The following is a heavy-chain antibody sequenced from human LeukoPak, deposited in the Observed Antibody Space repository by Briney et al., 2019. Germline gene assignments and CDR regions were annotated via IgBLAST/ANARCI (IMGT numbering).Heavy chain of an antibody. D-gene: IGHD3-3*01. CDR2: IYYSGST. V-gene: IGHV4-39*07. Sequence: SETLSLTCTVSGGSISSSSYYWGWIRQPPGKGLEWIGSIYYSGSTYYNPSLKSRVTISVDTSKNQFSLKLSSVTAADTAVYYCARDPLDFWSGYYPRAFDIWGQGTMVTVSS. J-gene: IGHJ3*02. CDR1: GGSISSSSYY. CDR3: ARDPLDFWSGYYPRAFDI.